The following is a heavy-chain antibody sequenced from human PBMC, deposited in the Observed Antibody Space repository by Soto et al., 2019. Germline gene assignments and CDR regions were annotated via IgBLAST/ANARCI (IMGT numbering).Heavy chain of an antibody. J-gene: IGHJ6*02. Sequence: EVQLVESGGGLVKPGGSLRLSCAASGFTFSTYSMNWVRQAPGKGLEWVSSISSSSSYIYYADSVKGRFTIARDNAKNSLYLQMNSLRAEDTAVYYCARDDDSGYYWPYYYYGMDVWGQGTTVTVSS. CDR1: GFTFSTYS. CDR3: ARDDDSGYYWPYYYYGMDV. D-gene: IGHD3-22*01. CDR2: ISSSSSYI. V-gene: IGHV3-21*01.